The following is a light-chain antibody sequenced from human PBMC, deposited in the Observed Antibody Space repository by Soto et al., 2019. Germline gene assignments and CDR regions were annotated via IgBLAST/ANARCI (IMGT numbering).Light chain of an antibody. V-gene: IGLV2-14*01. CDR1: SSDVGGYNY. J-gene: IGLJ1*01. CDR3: SSYSGTSIPYV. Sequence: QSVLTQPASVSGSPRQSITISCTGTSSDVGGYNYISWYQLHPGKAPKLIIFAVGNRPSGISNRFSGSKSGNTASLTISGLQAEDEADYYCSSYSGTSIPYVFGTGTKLTVL. CDR2: AVG.